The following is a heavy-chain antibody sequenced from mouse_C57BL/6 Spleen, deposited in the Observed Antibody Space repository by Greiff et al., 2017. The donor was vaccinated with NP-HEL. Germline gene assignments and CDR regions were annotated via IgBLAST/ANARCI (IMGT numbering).Heavy chain of an antibody. V-gene: IGHV6-6*01. CDR3: RGDGYPLRFAY. Sequence: EVHLVESGGGLVQPGASMKLSCAASGFTFSDAWMDWVRQSPEKGLEWVAEIRHKANNPATYYAETVKGTFTISRDDSKSSVYQQMNSIRADDAGVYYCRGDGYPLRFAYWGQGTLVTVSA. CDR2: IRHKANNPAT. CDR1: GFTFSDAW. J-gene: IGHJ3*01. D-gene: IGHD2-3*01.